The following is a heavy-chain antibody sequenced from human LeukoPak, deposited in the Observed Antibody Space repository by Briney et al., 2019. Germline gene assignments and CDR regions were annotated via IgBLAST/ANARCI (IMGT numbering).Heavy chain of an antibody. Sequence: SETLSLTCTVSGGSISSYYWSWIRQPAGKGLEWIGRIYTSGSTNYNPSLKSRVTMSVDTSKNQFSLKLSSVTAADTAVYYCARVIRDSSGWYIVDAFDIWGQGTMVTVSS. CDR1: GGSISSYY. CDR2: IYTSGST. D-gene: IGHD6-19*01. J-gene: IGHJ3*02. V-gene: IGHV4-4*07. CDR3: ARVIRDSSGWYIVDAFDI.